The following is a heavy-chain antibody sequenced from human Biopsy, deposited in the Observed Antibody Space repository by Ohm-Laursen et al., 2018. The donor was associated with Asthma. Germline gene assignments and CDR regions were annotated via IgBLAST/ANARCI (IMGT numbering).Heavy chain of an antibody. CDR3: ARKAGSCISRTCYSLDF. V-gene: IGHV1-69*13. D-gene: IGHD2-2*01. Sequence: VKISCNSLGGTFNTYVIGWVRQAPGQGLEWMGGINSVFGTTTYPQKFQDRVTITADDSTSTVYMELSSLRSEDTAVYYCARKAGSCISRTCYSLDFWGQGTLATVSS. CDR1: GGTFNTYV. J-gene: IGHJ4*02. CDR2: INSVFGTT.